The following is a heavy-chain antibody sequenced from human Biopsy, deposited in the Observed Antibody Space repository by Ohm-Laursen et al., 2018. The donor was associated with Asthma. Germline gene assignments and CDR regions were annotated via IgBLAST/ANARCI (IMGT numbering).Heavy chain of an antibody. Sequence: SETLSLTCSVFGGSVYSYDRHWSWIRQPPGKGLEWIGFIFYSGSTFYNPSLRSRITISVDTSKRQFSLSLRSVTVADTAVYFCARAQSYGDIYYGLDVWGQGTTVTVSS. J-gene: IGHJ6*02. D-gene: IGHD2-21*02. CDR1: GGSVYSYDRH. CDR3: ARAQSYGDIYYGLDV. V-gene: IGHV4-30-4*01. CDR2: IFYSGST.